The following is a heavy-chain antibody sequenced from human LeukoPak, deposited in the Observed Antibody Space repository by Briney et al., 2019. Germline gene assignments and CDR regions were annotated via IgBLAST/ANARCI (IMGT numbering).Heavy chain of an antibody. Sequence: GGSLRLSCAASGFTFTNYAMSWVRQSPGKGREGGSAISGSGGSTYYADSVKGRFTISRDNSKNTLYLQMNSLRAEDTAVYYCARDSMVRGVRPKGLDYWGQGTLVTVSS. D-gene: IGHD3-10*01. CDR1: GFTFTNYA. CDR3: ARDSMVRGVRPKGLDY. V-gene: IGHV3-23*01. CDR2: ISGSGGST. J-gene: IGHJ4*02.